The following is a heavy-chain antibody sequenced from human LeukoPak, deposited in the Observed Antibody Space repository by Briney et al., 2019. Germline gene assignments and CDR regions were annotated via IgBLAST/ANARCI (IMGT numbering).Heavy chain of an antibody. Sequence: SETLSLTCTVSGGSISSYYWSWIRQPPGKGLEWIGYIYYSGSTNYNPSLKSRVTISVDTSKNQFSLKLSSVTAADTAVYYCAREGGEGFGETPFFDYWGQGTLVTVSS. D-gene: IGHD3-10*01. J-gene: IGHJ4*02. CDR3: AREGGEGFGETPFFDY. CDR1: GGSISSYY. V-gene: IGHV4-59*01. CDR2: IYYSGST.